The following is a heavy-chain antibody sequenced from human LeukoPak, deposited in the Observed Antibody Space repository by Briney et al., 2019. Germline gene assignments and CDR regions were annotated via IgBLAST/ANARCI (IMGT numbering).Heavy chain of an antibody. Sequence: PSETLSLTCTVCGGSISSYYWSLIRQPPGKGLEWIGYIYYSGSTNYNPSLKSRVTISVDTSKNQFSLKLSSVTAADTAVYYCARDRYYYDSSGYYNWFDPWGQGTLVTVSS. CDR3: ARDRYYYDSSGYYNWFDP. J-gene: IGHJ5*02. CDR1: GGSISSYY. CDR2: IYYSGST. D-gene: IGHD3-22*01. V-gene: IGHV4-59*01.